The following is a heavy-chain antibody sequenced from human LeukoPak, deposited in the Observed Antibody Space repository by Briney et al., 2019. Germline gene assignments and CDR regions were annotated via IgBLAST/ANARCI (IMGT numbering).Heavy chain of an antibody. CDR3: ASHLRDY. J-gene: IGHJ4*02. Sequence: GGSLRLSCAASGFTFSNYWMSWVRQAPGKGLEWVANIKQDGSEKYYVDSVKGRFTISRDNAKNSLYPQMNNLRDEDTAVYYCASHLRDYWGQGTLVTVSS. CDR2: IKQDGSEK. CDR1: GFTFSNYW. V-gene: IGHV3-7*01.